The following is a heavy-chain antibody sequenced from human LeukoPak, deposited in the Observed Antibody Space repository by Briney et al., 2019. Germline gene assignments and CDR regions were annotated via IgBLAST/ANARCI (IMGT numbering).Heavy chain of an antibody. V-gene: IGHV1-69*04. D-gene: IGHD3-22*01. CDR2: TIPLFGIA. CDR1: GGTCSNYG. CDR3: VSDYYDGTGYFKDY. J-gene: IGHJ4*02. Sequence: SVKVSCKASGGTCSNYGISWVRQVPGQGLEWMGRTIPLFGIAQYEQKFQDRVTITADKSTTTVHMDLYSLRSEDTAVYYCVSDYYDGTGYFKDYWGQGTLVTVSS.